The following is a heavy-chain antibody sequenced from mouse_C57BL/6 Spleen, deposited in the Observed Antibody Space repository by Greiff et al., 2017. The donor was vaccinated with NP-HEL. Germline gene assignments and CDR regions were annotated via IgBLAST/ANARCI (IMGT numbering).Heavy chain of an antibody. CDR1: EYEFPSHD. Sequence: EVKVEESGGGLVQPGESLKLSCESNEYEFPSHDMSWVRKTPEKRLELVAAINSDGGSTYYPDTMERRFIISRDNTKKTLYLQMSSLRSEDTALYYCATYYSNYGFAYWGQGTLVTVSA. J-gene: IGHJ3*01. V-gene: IGHV5-2*03. D-gene: IGHD2-5*01. CDR3: ATYYSNYGFAY. CDR2: INSDGGST.